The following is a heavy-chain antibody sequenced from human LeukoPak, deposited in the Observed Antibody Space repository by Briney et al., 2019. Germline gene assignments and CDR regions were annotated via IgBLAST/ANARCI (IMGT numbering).Heavy chain of an antibody. CDR2: ISGSGGST. V-gene: IGHV3-23*01. CDR3: AKDYGVWFGELRCY. J-gene: IGHJ4*02. D-gene: IGHD3-10*01. Sequence: GGSMRLSCAASGFTFSSYAMSWVRQAPGKGLEWVSAISGSGGSTYYADSVKGRFTISRDNSKNTLYLQMNSLRAEDTAVYYCAKDYGVWFGELRCYWGQGTLVTVSS. CDR1: GFTFSSYA.